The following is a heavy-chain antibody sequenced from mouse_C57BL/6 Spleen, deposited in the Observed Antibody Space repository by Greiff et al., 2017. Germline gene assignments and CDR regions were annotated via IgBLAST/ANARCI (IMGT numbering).Heavy chain of an antibody. Sequence: VQLQQSGPELVKPGASVKISCKASGYSFTDYNMHWVKQSNGQSLEWIGEINPNYGTTSYNQKFKGKATLTVDQSSSTAYMQLNSLTSEDTAVYSCAKCSHYYGSSYYFDYWGQGTTLTVSS. V-gene: IGHV1-39*01. CDR2: INPNYGTT. D-gene: IGHD1-1*01. CDR1: GYSFTDYN. J-gene: IGHJ2*01. CDR3: AKCSHYYGSSYYFDY.